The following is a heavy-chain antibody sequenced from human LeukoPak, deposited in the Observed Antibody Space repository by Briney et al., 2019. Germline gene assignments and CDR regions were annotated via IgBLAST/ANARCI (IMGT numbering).Heavy chain of an antibody. CDR3: ARVSLRRGLDY. Sequence: SETLSLTCAVYGGSFSGHYWSWIRQPPGKGLEWIGEINHSGSTNYNPSLKSRVTISVDTSKNQFSLKLSSVTAADTAVYYCARVSLRRGLDYWGQGTLVTVSS. V-gene: IGHV4-34*01. CDR2: INHSGST. D-gene: IGHD3-10*01. J-gene: IGHJ4*02. CDR1: GGSFSGHY.